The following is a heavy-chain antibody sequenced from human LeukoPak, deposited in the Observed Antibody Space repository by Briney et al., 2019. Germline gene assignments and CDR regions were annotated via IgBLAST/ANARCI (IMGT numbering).Heavy chain of an antibody. CDR3: AKHSSSWSGWFDP. CDR2: INRDGSST. D-gene: IGHD6-13*01. CDR1: GFTFSSYW. V-gene: IGHV3-74*01. J-gene: IGHJ5*02. Sequence: GGSLRLSCAASGFTFSSYWMHWVRQAPGKGLVWVPRINRDGSSTSYADSVKGRVTISRDNSKNTLYLQMNSLRAEDTDVYYCAKHSSSWSGWFDPWGQGTLVTVSS.